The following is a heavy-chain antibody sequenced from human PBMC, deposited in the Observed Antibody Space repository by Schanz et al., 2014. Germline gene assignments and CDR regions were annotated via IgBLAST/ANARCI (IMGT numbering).Heavy chain of an antibody. CDR1: GFTFSSYG. CDR2: IWYDGSNK. CDR3: ARDGDFDY. Sequence: QVQLVESGGGVVQPGRSLRLSCAASGFTFSSYGMHWVRQAPGKGLEWVAIIWYDGSNKYYADSVKGRFTFSRDNSKNTLFLQMSSLRAEDTAVYYCARDGDFDYWGQGTLVTVSS. V-gene: IGHV3-33*01. J-gene: IGHJ4*02.